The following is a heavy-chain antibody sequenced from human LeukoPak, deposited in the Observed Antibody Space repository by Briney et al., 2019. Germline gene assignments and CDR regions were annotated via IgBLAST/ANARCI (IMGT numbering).Heavy chain of an antibody. CDR2: IYTSGST. D-gene: IGHD6-13*01. V-gene: IGHV4-4*07. J-gene: IGHJ5*02. CDR1: GGSISSYY. CDR3: ARGGIAAAGTSRYNWFDP. Sequence: PSETLSLTCTVSGGSISSYYWSWIRQPAGKGLEWIGRIYTSGSTNYNPSLKSRVTMSVDTSKNQFSLKLSSVTAADTAVYYCARGGIAAAGTSRYNWFDPWGQGTLVTVSS.